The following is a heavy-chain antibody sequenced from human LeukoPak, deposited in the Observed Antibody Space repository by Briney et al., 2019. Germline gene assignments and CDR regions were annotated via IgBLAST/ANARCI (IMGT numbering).Heavy chain of an antibody. Sequence: GGSLRLSCAASGFTLSDTYMSWVRQAPGKGLEWVSFINSGWNTHYAVSVKGRFTISRDSSKNTLYLQMNSLRAEDTAVYYCARHPSNPPAFDYWGQGALVTVSS. CDR1: GFTLSDTY. V-gene: IGHV3-66*02. J-gene: IGHJ4*02. CDR2: INSGWNT. CDR3: ARHPSNPPAFDY. D-gene: IGHD6-6*01.